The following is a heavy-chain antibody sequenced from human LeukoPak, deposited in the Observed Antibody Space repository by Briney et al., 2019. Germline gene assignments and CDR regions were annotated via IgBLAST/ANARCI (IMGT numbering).Heavy chain of an antibody. CDR1: GGSFSGYY. CDR3: ARDIGARGYDILTGYSTRDY. V-gene: IGHV4-34*01. CDR2: INHSGST. Sequence: SETLSLTCAVYGGSFSGYYWSWIRQPPGKGLEWIGEINHSGSTNYNPSLKSRVTISVDTSKNQFSLKLSSVTAADTAVYYCARDIGARGYDILTGYSTRDYWGQGTLVTVSS. D-gene: IGHD3-9*01. J-gene: IGHJ4*02.